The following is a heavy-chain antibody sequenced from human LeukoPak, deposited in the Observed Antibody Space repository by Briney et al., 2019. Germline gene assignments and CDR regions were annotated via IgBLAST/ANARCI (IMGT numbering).Heavy chain of an antibody. D-gene: IGHD5-24*01. CDR2: IYYSGST. CDR3: ARRGWLQYYFDY. Sequence: PSETLSLTCTVSGGSISSSSYYWGWIRQPPGKGLEWIGSIYYSGSTYYDPSLKSRVTISVDTSKNQFSLKLSSVTAADTAVYYCARRGWLQYYFDYWGQGTLVTVSS. CDR1: GGSISSSSYY. J-gene: IGHJ4*02. V-gene: IGHV4-39*01.